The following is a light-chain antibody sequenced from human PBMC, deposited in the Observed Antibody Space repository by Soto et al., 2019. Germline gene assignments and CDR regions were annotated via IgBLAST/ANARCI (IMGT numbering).Light chain of an antibody. CDR1: QGITNY. V-gene: IGKV1-17*03. Sequence: DIQMTQSPFAMSASVGDRVTITCRASQGITNYVAWFQQKPGKVPKRLISAASSLQSGVPSRFSGSGSGTEFTLTISSLQPEDFATYYCQHFRSFPITFGQGTRLEI. CDR3: QHFRSFPIT. J-gene: IGKJ5*01. CDR2: AAS.